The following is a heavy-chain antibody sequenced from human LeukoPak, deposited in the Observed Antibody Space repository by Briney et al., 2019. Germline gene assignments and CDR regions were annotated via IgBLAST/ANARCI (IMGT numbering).Heavy chain of an antibody. Sequence: EASVKVSCKASGYTFTGYDIHWVRQAPGQGLEWMGWINPNSGDTNYAQKFQGRVTMTRDTSISTAYMELSRLRSDDTAVYYCARDMYILTARDAFGIWGQGTMVTVSS. CDR3: ARDMYILTARDAFGI. J-gene: IGHJ3*02. D-gene: IGHD3-9*01. CDR1: GYTFTGYD. CDR2: INPNSGDT. V-gene: IGHV1-2*02.